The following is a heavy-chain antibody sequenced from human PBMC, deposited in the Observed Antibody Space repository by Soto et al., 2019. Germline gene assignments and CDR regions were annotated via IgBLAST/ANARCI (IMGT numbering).Heavy chain of an antibody. CDR3: ARCRGSSGYFWFDP. CDR1: GYIFTNDG. CDR2: ISGHNDNT. J-gene: IGHJ5*02. Sequence: SVKVSCKNTGYIFTNDGITWVRQAPGQGLEWVGWISGHNDNTKYAQKVQGRVTLTTDTSTSTAYMELRNLISDDTAVYHCARCRGSSGYFWFDPWGQGTLVTVSS. V-gene: IGHV1-18*01. D-gene: IGHD2-2*03.